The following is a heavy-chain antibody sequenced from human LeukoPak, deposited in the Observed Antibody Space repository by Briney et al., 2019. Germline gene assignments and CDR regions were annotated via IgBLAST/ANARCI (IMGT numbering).Heavy chain of an antibody. D-gene: IGHD2-2*01. Sequence: GGSLRLSCSASGFTFSYYYMSWIRQAPGKGLEWVSYISSSGSTIYYADSVKGRFTISRDNAKNSLYLQMNSLRAEDTAVYYCARDLRCSTSCPVRYWGQGTLVTVSS. CDR3: ARDLRCSTSCPVRY. J-gene: IGHJ4*02. CDR2: ISSSGSTI. V-gene: IGHV3-11*01. CDR1: GFTFSYYY.